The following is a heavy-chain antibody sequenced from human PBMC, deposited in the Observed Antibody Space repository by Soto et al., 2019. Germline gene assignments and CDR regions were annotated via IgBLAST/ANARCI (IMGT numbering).Heavy chain of an antibody. CDR2: IIPIFGIA. V-gene: IGHV1-69*02. D-gene: IGHD3-10*01. J-gene: IGHJ4*02. CDR1: GGTFSSYT. Sequence: QVQLVQSGAEVKKPGSSVKVSCKASGGTFSSYTMSWVRQAPGQWLEWMGRIIPIFGIANYSQKLQGSVTISADKPSSTAYMELSSLISEDTAVYYCARTANYYGSGGFDYWGQGTPVTVSS. CDR3: ARTANYYGSGGFDY.